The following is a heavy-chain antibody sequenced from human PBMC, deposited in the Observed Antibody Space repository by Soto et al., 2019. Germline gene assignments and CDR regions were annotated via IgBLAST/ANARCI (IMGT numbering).Heavy chain of an antibody. CDR3: AKGFRSLEWFSLAPFDY. CDR1: GFTFDTYA. CDR2: IGSSGST. D-gene: IGHD3-3*01. J-gene: IGHJ4*02. Sequence: GVLRLSCAASGFTFDTYALNRVRQAPGKGLEWVSGIGSSGSTYYADSVEGRFTISRDTPKKTLFLQMNSLRVEDTAKYYCAKGFRSLEWFSLAPFDYWGQGALVTVSS. V-gene: IGHV3-23*01.